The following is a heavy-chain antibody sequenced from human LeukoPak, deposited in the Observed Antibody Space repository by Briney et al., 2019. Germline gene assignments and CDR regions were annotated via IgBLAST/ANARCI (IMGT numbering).Heavy chain of an antibody. Sequence: PSETLSLTCTVSGGSISSYYWSWIRQPPGKGLEWIGYIYYSGSTNYNPPLKSRVTISVDTSKNQFSLKLSSVTAADTAVYYCARGFGVAYYDYVWGSYPGGYYFDYWGQGTLVTVSS. J-gene: IGHJ4*02. CDR1: GGSISSYY. CDR3: ARGFGVAYYDYVWGSYPGGYYFDY. CDR2: IYYSGST. D-gene: IGHD3-16*02. V-gene: IGHV4-59*01.